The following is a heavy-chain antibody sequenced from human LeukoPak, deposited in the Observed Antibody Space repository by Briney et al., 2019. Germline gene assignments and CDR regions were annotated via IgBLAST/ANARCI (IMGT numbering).Heavy chain of an antibody. CDR3: ARDFSSRWYYYYYYMDV. CDR1: GFTFSSYW. Sequence: PGGSLRLSCAASGFTFSSYWMHWVRQPPGKGLVWVSRINSDGSSTSYADSVKGRFTISRDNAKNTLYLQMNSLRAEDTAVYYCARDFSSRWYYYYYYMDVWGKGTTVTVSS. V-gene: IGHV3-74*01. CDR2: INSDGSST. J-gene: IGHJ6*03. D-gene: IGHD6-13*01.